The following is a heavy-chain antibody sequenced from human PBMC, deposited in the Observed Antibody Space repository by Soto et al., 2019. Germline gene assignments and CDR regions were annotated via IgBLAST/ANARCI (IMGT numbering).Heavy chain of an antibody. CDR3: AKDAARTSGWYYFDY. V-gene: IGHV3-23*01. CDR2: MSYSGDEI. D-gene: IGHD6-19*01. CDR1: GFTFRTLA. Sequence: EMQLLESGGGLIQPGGSLRLSCVASGFTFRTLAMGWVRQALGKGLEWVSVMSYSGDEIYYADSVKGRLSISRDNSENTLYMQMSSLRAENTAVYYCAKDAARTSGWYYFDYWGQGTLVTVSS. J-gene: IGHJ4*02.